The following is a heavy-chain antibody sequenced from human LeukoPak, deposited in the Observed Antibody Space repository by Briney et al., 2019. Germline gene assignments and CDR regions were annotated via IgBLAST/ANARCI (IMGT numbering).Heavy chain of an antibody. CDR2: IYYSGST. D-gene: IGHD6-19*01. V-gene: IGHV4-39*01. Sequence: SETLSLTCTVSGGSISSSSYYWGWIRQPPGKGLEWIGSIYYSGSTYYNPSLKSRVTISVDTSKNQFSLKLSSVTAADTAVYYCAGFGYSSGSGDYWGQGTLVTVSS. CDR3: AGFGYSSGSGDY. CDR1: GGSISSSSYY. J-gene: IGHJ4*01.